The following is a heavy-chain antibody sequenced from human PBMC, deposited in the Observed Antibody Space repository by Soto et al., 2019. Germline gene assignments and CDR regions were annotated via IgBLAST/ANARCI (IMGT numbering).Heavy chain of an antibody. J-gene: IGHJ6*02. CDR2: IWYDGSNK. CDR3: ARSEQLGPPIYYGMDV. V-gene: IGHV3-33*01. Sequence: GGSLRLSCAASGFTFSSYGMHWVRQAPGKGLEWVAVIWYDGSNKYYADSVKGRFTISRDNSKNTLYLQMNSLRAEDTAVYYCARSEQLGPPIYYGMDVWGQGTTVTVSS. CDR1: GFTFSSYG. D-gene: IGHD6-6*01.